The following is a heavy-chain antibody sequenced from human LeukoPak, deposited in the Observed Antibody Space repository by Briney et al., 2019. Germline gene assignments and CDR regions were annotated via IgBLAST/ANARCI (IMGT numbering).Heavy chain of an antibody. V-gene: IGHV3-53*01. CDR2: LYTGGIR. Sequence: SGGSLRLSCEASGFSVTNNYMSWFRLAPGKGLEWVSVLYTGGIRYYAGFVRGRFTISRDNSRNTLFLQMNSLRAEDTAVYYCARLSDYGSGSGELSDFDYWGQGTLVTVSS. CDR1: GFSVTNNY. CDR3: ARLSDYGSGSGELSDFDY. D-gene: IGHD3-10*01. J-gene: IGHJ4*02.